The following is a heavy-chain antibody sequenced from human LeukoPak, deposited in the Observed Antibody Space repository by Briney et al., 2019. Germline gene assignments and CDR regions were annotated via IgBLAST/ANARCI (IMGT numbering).Heavy chain of an antibody. CDR2: IIPIFGTA. V-gene: IGHV1-69*13. CDR1: GGTFSSYA. D-gene: IGHD3-16*01. J-gene: IGHJ4*02. Sequence: SVKVSCKASGGTFSSYAISWVRQAPGQGLEWMGGIIPIFGTANYAQKFQGRVTITADESTSTAYMELSSLRSEDTAVYYCARDGDYVWGSYDYWGQGTLVTVSS. CDR3: ARDGDYVWGSYDY.